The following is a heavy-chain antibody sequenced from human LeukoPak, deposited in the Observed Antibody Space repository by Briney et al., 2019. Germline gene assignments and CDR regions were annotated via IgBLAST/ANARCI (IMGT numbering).Heavy chain of an antibody. CDR2: ISGNGSTH. CDR1: GFTFSSYE. V-gene: IGHV3-48*03. Sequence: AGGSLRLSCTASGFTFSSYEMNWVRQAPRKGLEWVSYISGNGSTHYYADSVKGRFTVSRDNAKNLLFLQMNSLRAEDTAIYYCASRSAFDLWGQGTMVTVSS. D-gene: IGHD1-14*01. CDR3: ASRSAFDL. J-gene: IGHJ3*01.